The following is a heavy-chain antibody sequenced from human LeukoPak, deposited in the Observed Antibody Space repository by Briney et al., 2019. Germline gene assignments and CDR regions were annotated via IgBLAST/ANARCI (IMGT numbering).Heavy chain of an antibody. CDR3: ARGRYCSSTSCYTYFQH. D-gene: IGHD2-2*02. Sequence: SGTLSLTCVDSGGSINSSNWWSWVRQSPGKGLEWIGEIYYSGTTNYNPSLKSRVSISIDKSQNQFSLKLSSVTAADTAVYYCARGRYCSSTSCYTYFQHWGQGTLVTVSS. CDR2: IYYSGTT. CDR1: GGSINSSNW. J-gene: IGHJ1*01. V-gene: IGHV4-4*02.